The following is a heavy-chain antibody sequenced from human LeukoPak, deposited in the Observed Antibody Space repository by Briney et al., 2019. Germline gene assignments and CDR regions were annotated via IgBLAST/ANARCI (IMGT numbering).Heavy chain of an antibody. CDR3: ASDREDTANLHYFDY. CDR1: GFTFSSYA. D-gene: IGHD5-18*01. V-gene: IGHV3-30-3*01. Sequence: PGRSLRLSCAASGFTFSSYAMHWVRQAPGKGLEWVAVISYDGSNKYYADSVKGRFTISRDNSKNTPYLQMNSLRVEDTAVYYCASDREDTANLHYFDYWGQGTLVTVSS. J-gene: IGHJ4*02. CDR2: ISYDGSNK.